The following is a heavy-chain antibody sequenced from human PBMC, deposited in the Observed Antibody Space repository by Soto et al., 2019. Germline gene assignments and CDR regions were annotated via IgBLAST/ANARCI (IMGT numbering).Heavy chain of an antibody. V-gene: IGHV1-3*04. Sequence: ASVKVSCKASGYTFILYPIQWERQAAGQSLEWLGWMNIVNGNTEYSQNFQGGVTITKDTPATTVYMELSSLKSEDTAVYYCAREPLCGGKCYANYFDPWGQGTLVTVSS. CDR2: MNIVNGNT. J-gene: IGHJ5*02. D-gene: IGHD2-15*01. CDR3: AREPLCGGKCYANYFDP. CDR1: GYTFILYP.